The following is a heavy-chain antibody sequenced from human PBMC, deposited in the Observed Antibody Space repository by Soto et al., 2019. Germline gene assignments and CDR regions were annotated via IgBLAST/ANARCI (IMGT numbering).Heavy chain of an antibody. CDR2: IWYDGSNK. CDR1: GFSFSNYA. CDR3: TRDPYGGSRYYFDS. D-gene: IGHD1-26*01. J-gene: IGHJ4*02. V-gene: IGHV3-33*01. Sequence: QVQLVESGGGVVQPGKYLRLSCAASGFSFSNYAMHWVRQAPGKGLEWVAVIWYDGSNKYYADSVKGRFTISKDNSQTTVYLQMNSLRAEATAVYYCTRDPYGGSRYYFDSWGQGTLVTVSS.